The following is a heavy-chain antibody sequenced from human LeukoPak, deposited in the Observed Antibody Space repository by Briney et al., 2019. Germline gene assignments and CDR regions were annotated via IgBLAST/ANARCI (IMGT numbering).Heavy chain of an antibody. Sequence: PSETLSLTCTVSGGSISSSSYYWGWIRQPPGKGLEWIGSIYYTRSTYYNPSLKSRVTISVDTSKNQFSLKLTSVTPEDTAVYYCARDGLVVPAAMESGYYGSGSYYPGNGMDVWGQGTTVTVSS. V-gene: IGHV4-39*02. CDR3: ARDGLVVPAAMESGYYGSGSYYPGNGMDV. CDR1: GGSISSSSYY. CDR2: IYYTRST. D-gene: IGHD3-10*01. J-gene: IGHJ6*02.